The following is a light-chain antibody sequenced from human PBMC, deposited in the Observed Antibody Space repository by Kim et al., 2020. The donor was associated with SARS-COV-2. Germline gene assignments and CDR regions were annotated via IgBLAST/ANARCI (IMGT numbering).Light chain of an antibody. V-gene: IGLV2-18*02. CDR2: EFS. CDR3: SSYTTTSFS. CDR1: SSDFGFYNR. Sequence: PCQSVTISFTGSSSDFGFYNRFSWYQQPPGTAPQLMIYEFSNRPSGVPDRFSGSKSGNTASLTISGLQAEDEADYYFSSYTTTSFSFGTGTQVTVL. J-gene: IGLJ1*01.